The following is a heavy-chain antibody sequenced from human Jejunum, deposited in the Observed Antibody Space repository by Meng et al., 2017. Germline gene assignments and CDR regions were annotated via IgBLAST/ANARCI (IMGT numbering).Heavy chain of an antibody. D-gene: IGHD2-2*01. CDR1: GFSLSTSGVA. CDR2: IYGNDDK. Sequence: TLKESGPTLVKPTQTLTLTCTFSGFSLSTSGVAVCWIRQPPGKALEWLALIYGNDDKRYSPSLKSRLTITKDTSKNQVVLTMTNVDPVDTATYYCAHRQNSCFDYWGQGALVTVSS. J-gene: IGHJ4*02. CDR3: AHRQNSCFDY. V-gene: IGHV2-5*01.